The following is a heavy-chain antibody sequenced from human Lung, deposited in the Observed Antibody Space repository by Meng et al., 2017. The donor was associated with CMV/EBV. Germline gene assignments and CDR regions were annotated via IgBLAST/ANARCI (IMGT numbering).Heavy chain of an antibody. CDR3: ARIFPSDYYKYDMDV. CDR1: GASISINTYS. J-gene: IGHJ6*02. Sequence: LXCTVSGASISINTYSWDWIRQPPGKGLEWIGSISYGGSTYYNSSLKSRVRISLDTSKSQLTLKLSSVTAADTAVYYCARIFPSDYYKYDMDVWGQGTTVTVSS. D-gene: IGHD3-3*01. CDR2: ISYGGST. V-gene: IGHV4-39*06.